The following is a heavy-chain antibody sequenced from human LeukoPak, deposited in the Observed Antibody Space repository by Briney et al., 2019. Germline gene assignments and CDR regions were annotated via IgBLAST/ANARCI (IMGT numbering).Heavy chain of an antibody. D-gene: IGHD1-26*01. CDR1: GFTFGSYS. Sequence: PGGSLGLSCAASGFTFGSYSMNWVRQAPGKGLEWVSYISSSSSTIYYADSVKGRFTISRDNAKNSLYLQMNSLRAEDTAVYYCAREMGIVGAWGQGTLVTVSS. V-gene: IGHV3-48*01. J-gene: IGHJ4*02. CDR2: ISSSSSTI. CDR3: AREMGIVGA.